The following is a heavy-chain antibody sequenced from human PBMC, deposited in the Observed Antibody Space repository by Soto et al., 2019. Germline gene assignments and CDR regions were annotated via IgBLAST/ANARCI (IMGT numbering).Heavy chain of an antibody. CDR2: IDGSGTTK. V-gene: IGHV3-48*03. Sequence: EVQLLESGGGLVQPGGSLRLSCGVSGFTFNDFEMNWVRQAPGKGLEWLADIDGSGTTKKYADSVRGRFTISRDNPNNSLFLQMITLSAADTAIYYCRSAFGRFNYWGQGTLVSVSS. CDR1: GFTFNDFE. D-gene: IGHD3-10*01. CDR3: RSAFGRFNY. J-gene: IGHJ4*02.